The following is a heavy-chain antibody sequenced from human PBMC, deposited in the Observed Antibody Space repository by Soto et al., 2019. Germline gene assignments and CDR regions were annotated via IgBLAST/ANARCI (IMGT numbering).Heavy chain of an antibody. CDR3: AKLGFVLMELYCVHQ. V-gene: IGHV3-23*01. Sequence: EVQLLESGGGLVQPGGSLRLSCTASGFTFSSYAMSWVRQAPGKELEWVSTISGNSGKTNYAESVKGRFSISRDNSKNTVHLQLDCLRAEDTAVYFGAKLGFVLMELYCVHQWGHGTLVTVSS. CDR2: ISGNSGKT. J-gene: IGHJ4*01. D-gene: IGHD2-8*01. CDR1: GFTFSSYA.